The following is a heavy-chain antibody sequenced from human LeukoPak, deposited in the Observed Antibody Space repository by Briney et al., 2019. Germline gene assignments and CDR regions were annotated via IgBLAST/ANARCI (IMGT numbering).Heavy chain of an antibody. CDR1: AFTFSSYE. Sequence: GGSLRLSCAASAFTFSSYEMNWVRQAPGKGLEWVSYISSSGSTIYYADSVKGRFTISRDNAKNSLYLQMNSLRAEDTAIYYCGAGRQFVGAFDIWGQGTLVTVSS. CDR2: ISSSGSTI. D-gene: IGHD3-10*01. V-gene: IGHV3-48*03. J-gene: IGHJ3*02. CDR3: GAGRQFVGAFDI.